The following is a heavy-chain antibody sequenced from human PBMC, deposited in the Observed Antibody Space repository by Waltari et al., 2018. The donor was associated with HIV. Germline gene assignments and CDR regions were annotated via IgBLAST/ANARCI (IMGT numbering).Heavy chain of an antibody. D-gene: IGHD1-26*01. Sequence: EVQLVETGGGLIQPGGSLRLSCAASGFTASGNYMSWVRQAPGKGLEWVSVIYSGGSTYYADSVKGRFTISRDNSKNTLYLQMNSLRAEDTAVYYCASPYSGSYYDAFDIWGQGTMVTVSS. CDR1: GFTASGNY. V-gene: IGHV3-53*02. J-gene: IGHJ3*02. CDR3: ASPYSGSYYDAFDI. CDR2: IYSGGST.